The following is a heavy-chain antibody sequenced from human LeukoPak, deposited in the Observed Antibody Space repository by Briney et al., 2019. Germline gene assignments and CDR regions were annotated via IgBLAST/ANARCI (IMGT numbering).Heavy chain of an antibody. CDR3: AKVGIGLWFGELLLDY. D-gene: IGHD3-10*01. V-gene: IGHV3-21*04. J-gene: IGHJ4*02. Sequence: GGSLRLSCAASGFTFSSYSMNWVRQAPGKGLEWVSSISSSSSYIYYADSVKGRFTISRDNAKNSLYLQMNSLRAEDTAVYYCAKVGIGLWFGELLLDYWGQGTLVTVSS. CDR2: ISSSSSYI. CDR1: GFTFSSYS.